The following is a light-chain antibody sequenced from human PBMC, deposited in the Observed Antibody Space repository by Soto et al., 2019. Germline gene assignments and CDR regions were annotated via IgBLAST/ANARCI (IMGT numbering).Light chain of an antibody. Sequence: EIVLTQSPATLSLSPGERATLSCRASQSVSSYLAWYQQKPGQPPRLLIYDTSNRAFGTPAGFSGSGSGTDFTLTISSLEPDDFAVYYCQQFSSWPPTFGQGTKVEFK. CDR1: QSVSSY. J-gene: IGKJ1*01. CDR2: DTS. CDR3: QQFSSWPPT. V-gene: IGKV3-11*01.